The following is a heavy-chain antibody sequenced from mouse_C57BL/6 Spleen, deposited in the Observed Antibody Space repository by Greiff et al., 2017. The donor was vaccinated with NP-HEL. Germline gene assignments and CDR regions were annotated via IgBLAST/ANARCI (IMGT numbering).Heavy chain of an antibody. V-gene: IGHV1-26*01. Sequence: EVQLQQSGPELVKPGASVKISCKASGYTFTDYYMNWVKQSHGKSLEWIGDINPNNGGTSYIQKFKGKATLTVDKSSSTAYMELRSLTSEDSAVYYCARSAGYAMDYWGQGTSVTVSS. CDR3: ARSAGYAMDY. CDR2: INPNNGGT. J-gene: IGHJ4*01. CDR1: GYTFTDYY.